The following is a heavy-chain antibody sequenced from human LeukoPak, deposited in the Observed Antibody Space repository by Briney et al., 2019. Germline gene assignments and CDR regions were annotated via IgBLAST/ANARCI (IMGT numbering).Heavy chain of an antibody. Sequence: GGSLRLSCAASGFTFSIYWMHWVRQAPGKGLEWVSAISGSGGSTYYADSVKGRFTISRDNSKNTLYLQMNSLRAEDTAVYYCAKTQDDSSGYYPPYYFDYWGQGTLVTVSS. V-gene: IGHV3-23*01. CDR3: AKTQDDSSGYYPPYYFDY. J-gene: IGHJ4*02. CDR2: ISGSGGST. D-gene: IGHD3-22*01. CDR1: GFTFSIYW.